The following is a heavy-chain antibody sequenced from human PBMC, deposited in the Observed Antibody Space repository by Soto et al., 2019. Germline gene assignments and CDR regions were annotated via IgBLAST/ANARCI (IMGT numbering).Heavy chain of an antibody. CDR3: ARATYYYDSSGYYFDY. J-gene: IGHJ4*02. CDR1: GGSISSSNW. Sequence: SETLSLTCAVSGGSISSSNWWSWVRQPPGKGLEWIGEIYHSGSTNYNPSLKSRVTISVDKSKNQFSLKLSSVTAADTAVYYCARATYYYDSSGYYFDYWGQGTLVTVSS. D-gene: IGHD3-22*01. CDR2: IYHSGST. V-gene: IGHV4-4*02.